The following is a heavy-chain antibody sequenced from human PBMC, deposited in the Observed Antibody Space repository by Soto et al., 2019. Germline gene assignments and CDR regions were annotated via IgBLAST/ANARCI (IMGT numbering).Heavy chain of an antibody. CDR1: GYSFSYFG. D-gene: IGHD2-15*01. CDR2: VSAPSGDT. Sequence: ASVKVSCKASGYSFSYFGISWVRQAPGQGLEWVGWVSAPSGDTGSAQSFQGRVTVTTDTSTNTAYLEVRSLRSDDTAVYYCARTCSSGGSCYLPYWGEGTLVTVSS. J-gene: IGHJ4*02. V-gene: IGHV1-18*01. CDR3: ARTCSSGGSCYLPY.